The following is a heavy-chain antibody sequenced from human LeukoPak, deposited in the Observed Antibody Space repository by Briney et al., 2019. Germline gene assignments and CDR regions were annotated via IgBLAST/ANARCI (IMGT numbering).Heavy chain of an antibody. Sequence: PGGSLRLSCAASGFTFSDHYMDWVRQAPGKGLEWVGRIRNKANSYTTEYAASVKGRFTISRDDSKNSLYLQMNSLKTEDTAVYYCASLYGSGKRWVDPWAREPWSPSPQ. CDR2: IRNKANSYTT. CDR3: ASLYGSGKRWVDP. D-gene: IGHD3-10*01. J-gene: IGHJ5*02. V-gene: IGHV3-72*01. CDR1: GFTFSDHY.